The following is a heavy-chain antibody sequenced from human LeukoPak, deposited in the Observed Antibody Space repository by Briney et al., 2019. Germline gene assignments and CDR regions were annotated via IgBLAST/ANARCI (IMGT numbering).Heavy chain of an antibody. V-gene: IGHV3-7*01. CDR3: ARKRWGTFDY. J-gene: IGHJ4*02. Sequence: GGSLRLSCVASGFTFSDYWMAWVRQTPGKGLEWVANMKEDGSGGYYADSVQGRFSMSRDNAHNSLSLQMNSLRAEDTAVYYCARKRWGTFDYWGQGTLVTVSS. D-gene: IGHD7-27*01. CDR1: GFTFSDYW. CDR2: MKEDGSGG.